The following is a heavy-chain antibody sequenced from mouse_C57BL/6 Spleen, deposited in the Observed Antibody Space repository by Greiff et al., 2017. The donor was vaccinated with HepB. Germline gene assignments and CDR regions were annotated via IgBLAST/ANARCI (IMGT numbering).Heavy chain of an antibody. CDR3: ARSRIYYDYETWFAY. V-gene: IGHV1-61*01. D-gene: IGHD2-4*01. Sequence: QVQLQQPGAELVRPGSSVKLSCKASGYTFTSYWMDWVKQRPGQGLEWIGNIYPSDSETHYNQKFKDKATLTVDKSSSTAYMQLSSLTSEDSAVYYCARSRIYYDYETWFAYWGQGTLVTVSA. J-gene: IGHJ3*01. CDR1: GYTFTSYW. CDR2: IYPSDSET.